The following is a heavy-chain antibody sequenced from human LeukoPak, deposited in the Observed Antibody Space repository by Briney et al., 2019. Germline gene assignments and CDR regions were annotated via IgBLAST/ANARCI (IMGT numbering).Heavy chain of an antibody. D-gene: IGHD1-26*01. CDR2: IDSGSTFI. CDR3: ARDSTSSWETAFDV. V-gene: IGHV3-21*01. CDR1: GFTFSSDT. J-gene: IGHJ3*01. Sequence: GGSLRLSCVASGFTFSSDTLNWVRQAPGKGLEWVSSIDSGSTFIYYADSVRGRFTISRDNAKNSVYLQMNSLRVEDTAVYYCARDSTSSWETAFDVWAQGTMVTVSS.